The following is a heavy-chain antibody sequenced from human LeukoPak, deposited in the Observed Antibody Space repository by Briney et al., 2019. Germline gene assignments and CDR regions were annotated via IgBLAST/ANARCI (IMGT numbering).Heavy chain of an antibody. V-gene: IGHV4-30-2*01. J-gene: IGHJ3*02. CDR1: GGSISSGGYY. D-gene: IGHD1-26*01. Sequence: SQTLSLTCTVSGGSISSGGYYWSWIRQPPGKGLEWIGYIYRSGSTYYNPSLKSRVTISVDRSKNQFSLKLSSVTAADTAVYYYARVKWELYHDAFDIWGQGTMVTVSS. CDR3: ARVKWELYHDAFDI. CDR2: IYRSGST.